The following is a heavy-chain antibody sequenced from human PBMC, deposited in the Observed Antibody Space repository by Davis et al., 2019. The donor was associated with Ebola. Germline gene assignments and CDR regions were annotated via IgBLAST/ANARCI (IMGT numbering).Heavy chain of an antibody. J-gene: IGHJ4*02. CDR2: IYYSGST. Sequence: SETLSLTCTVSGGSISSYYWSWIRQPPGKGLEWIGYIYYSGSTNYNPPLKSRVPISVDTSKNQFSLKLSSVTAADTAVYYCARASPQYYYDSSGYYYPDPQPPDYWGQGTLVTVSS. V-gene: IGHV4-59*01. CDR1: GGSISSYY. D-gene: IGHD3-22*01. CDR3: ARASPQYYYDSSGYYYPDPQPPDY.